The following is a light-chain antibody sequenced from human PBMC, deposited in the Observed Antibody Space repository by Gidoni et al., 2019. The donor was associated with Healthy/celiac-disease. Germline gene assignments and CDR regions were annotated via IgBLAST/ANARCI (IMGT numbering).Light chain of an antibody. J-gene: IGKJ2*01. CDR3: QQSYSTPRMYT. V-gene: IGKV1-39*01. CDR1: QSISSY. Sequence: DIQIPQSPSSLSASVGDRFTITCRASQSISSYLNWYQQKPGKAPKLLIYAASSLQSGVPSRFSGSGSGTDFTLTISSLQPEDFATYYCQQSYSTPRMYTFGQGTKLEIK. CDR2: AAS.